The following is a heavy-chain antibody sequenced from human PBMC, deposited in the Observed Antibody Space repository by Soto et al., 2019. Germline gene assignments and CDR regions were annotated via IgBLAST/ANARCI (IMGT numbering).Heavy chain of an antibody. CDR1: GFSLTTSGVG. CDR3: AHGSSIVGAPAFDY. Sequence: QITLKESGPALVKPTQTLTLTCSFSGFSLTTSGVGVGWVRQAPGKALEWLTLFYWDDDRRYNPSLKNRLTFAKDTSRTQVVLTMTNMDPVDTATYYCAHGSSIVGAPAFDYWGHRILVTVSS. CDR2: FYWDDDR. J-gene: IGHJ4*01. D-gene: IGHD1-26*01. V-gene: IGHV2-5*02.